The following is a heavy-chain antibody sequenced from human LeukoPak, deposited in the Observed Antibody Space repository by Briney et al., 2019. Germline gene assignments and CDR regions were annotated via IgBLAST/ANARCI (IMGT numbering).Heavy chain of an antibody. CDR2: ISGSGGST. J-gene: IGHJ4*02. CDR3: AKDKDTAMVRYFDY. CDR1: GFTFSNYA. D-gene: IGHD5-18*01. V-gene: IGHV3-23*01. Sequence: GGSLRLSCAASGFTFSNYAMSWVRQPPGKGLEWVSAISGSGGSTYYADSVKGRFTTSRDNSKNRLYLQMNSLRAEETAVYYCAKDKDTAMVRYFDYWGEGTLVTVSS.